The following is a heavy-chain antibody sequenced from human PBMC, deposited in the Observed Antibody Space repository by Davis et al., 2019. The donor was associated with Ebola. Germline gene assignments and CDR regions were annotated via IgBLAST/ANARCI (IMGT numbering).Heavy chain of an antibody. D-gene: IGHD3-16*01. Sequence: GESLKISCKASGYKFSDYWIGWVRQEPGKGLEWMGIIYPGDSDTKYSPSFRGQVTVSADKSISTAYLQWSSLKASDTALYYCARLPWGTVAGPDSWGQGTLVTVSS. V-gene: IGHV5-51*01. CDR3: ARLPWGTVAGPDS. CDR1: GYKFSDYW. CDR2: IYPGDSDT. J-gene: IGHJ4*02.